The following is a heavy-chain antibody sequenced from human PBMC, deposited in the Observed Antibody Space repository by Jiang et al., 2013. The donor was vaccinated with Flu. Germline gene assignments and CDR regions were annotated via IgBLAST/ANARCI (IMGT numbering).Heavy chain of an antibody. V-gene: IGHV3-30*04. CDR3: ARGAHCGGDCYGPYYFDY. J-gene: IGHJ4*02. Sequence: AASGFTFSSYAMHWVRQAPGKGLEWVAVISYDGSNKYYADSVKGRFTISRDNSKNTLYLQMNSLRAEDTAVYYCARGAHCGGDCYGPYYFDYWGQGTLVTVSS. CDR2: ISYDGSNK. CDR1: GFTFSSYA. D-gene: IGHD2-21*01.